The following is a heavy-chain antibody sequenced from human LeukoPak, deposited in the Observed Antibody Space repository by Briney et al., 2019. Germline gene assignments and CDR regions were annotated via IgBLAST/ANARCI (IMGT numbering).Heavy chain of an antibody. D-gene: IGHD3-22*01. J-gene: IGHJ3*02. CDR1: GGSISSYY. CDR2: IYTSGST. Sequence: PSETLSLTFTVCGGSISSYYWSWIRQPAGKGLEWIGRIYTSGSTNYNPSLKSRVTMSVDTSKNQFSLKLSSVTAADTAVYYCARGSSGYYYDMAFDIWGQGTMVTVSS. CDR3: ARGSSGYYYDMAFDI. V-gene: IGHV4-4*07.